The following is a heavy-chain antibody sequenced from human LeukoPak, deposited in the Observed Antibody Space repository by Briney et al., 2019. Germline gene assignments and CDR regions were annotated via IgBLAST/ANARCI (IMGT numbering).Heavy chain of an antibody. Sequence: GASVKVSCKASGDTFTRYAFHWVRLAPGQGLEWMGWIHAGNGNTQYSQKFQDRVTITRDTSASAVSMELSSLRSEDTAVYYCASGRMTYNRYSSQGYPSVVPYWGQGTLVTVSS. J-gene: IGHJ4*02. CDR3: ASGRMTYNRYSSQGYPSVVPY. V-gene: IGHV1-3*01. D-gene: IGHD6-19*01. CDR1: GDTFTRYA. CDR2: IHAGNGNT.